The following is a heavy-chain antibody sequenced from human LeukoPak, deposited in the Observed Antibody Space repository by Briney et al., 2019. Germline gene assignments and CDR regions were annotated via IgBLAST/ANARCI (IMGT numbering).Heavy chain of an antibody. V-gene: IGHV4-34*01. Sequence: SETLSLTCAVYGGSFSGYYWSWIRQPPGRGLEWIGEINHSGSTNYNPSLKSRVTISVDTSKNQFSLKLSSVTAADTAVYYCARGITGTTVGLDYWGQGTLVTVSS. D-gene: IGHD1-7*01. CDR2: INHSGST. J-gene: IGHJ4*02. CDR3: ARGITGTTVGLDY. CDR1: GGSFSGYY.